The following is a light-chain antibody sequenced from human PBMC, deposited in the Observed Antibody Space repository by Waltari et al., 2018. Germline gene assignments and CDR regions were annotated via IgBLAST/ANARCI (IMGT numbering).Light chain of an antibody. CDR1: QDVDNF. V-gene: IGKV3-20*01. CDR3: QQYGSSPAT. CDR2: GIS. J-gene: IGKJ2*01. Sequence: EIVLTQSPGTLSLSPGERVTLSCRASQDVDNFLAWYQQKPGQAPRLLIYGISSRATGIPGRFSGSGSETDFTLTIRRLEPEDFAVYYCQQYGSSPATFGQGTRVEIK.